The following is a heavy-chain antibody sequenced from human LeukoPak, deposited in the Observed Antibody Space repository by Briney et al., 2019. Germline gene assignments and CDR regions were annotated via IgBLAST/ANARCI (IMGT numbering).Heavy chain of an antibody. D-gene: IGHD3-10*01. CDR1: GFTLSRYG. Sequence: PGGSLRLSCAASGFTLSRYGMHWVRQAPGKGLEWVAFIRYDGSNKYYADSVKGRFTISRDNFKNTLYLQMNSLRTEDTAVYYCAKQDDYYGSGSYRDGLGYWGQGTLVTVSS. V-gene: IGHV3-30*02. CDR2: IRYDGSNK. J-gene: IGHJ4*02. CDR3: AKQDDYYGSGSYRDGLGY.